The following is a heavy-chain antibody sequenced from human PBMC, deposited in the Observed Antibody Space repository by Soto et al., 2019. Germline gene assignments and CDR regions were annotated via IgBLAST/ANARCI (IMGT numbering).Heavy chain of an antibody. CDR1: GGSISSGGYY. Sequence: QVQLQESGPGLVKPSQTLSLTCTVSGGSISSGGYYWSWIRQHPGKGLERIGYIYYSGSTYYHPSLKCRVTISVDTSKNWSSLKLSSVTPEDTAGYYCARGDYDLADYWGQGNLVTVSS. V-gene: IGHV4-31*03. CDR3: ARGDYDLADY. D-gene: IGHD3-3*01. CDR2: IYYSGST. J-gene: IGHJ4*02.